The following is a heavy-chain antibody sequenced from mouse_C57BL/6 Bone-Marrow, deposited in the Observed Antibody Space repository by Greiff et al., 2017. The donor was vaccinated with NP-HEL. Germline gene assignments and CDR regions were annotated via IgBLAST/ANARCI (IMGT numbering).Heavy chain of an antibody. D-gene: IGHD1-1*01. Sequence: EVQLVESGEGLVKPGGSLKLSCAASGFTFSSYAMSWVRQTPEKRLEWVAYISSGGDYIFYADTVKGRFTISRDNARNTLYLQRSSLKSEDTAMYYCTRVLITTVVVPYAMDYWGQGTSVTVSS. CDR2: ISSGGDYI. CDR3: TRVLITTVVVPYAMDY. J-gene: IGHJ4*01. V-gene: IGHV5-9-1*02. CDR1: GFTFSSYA.